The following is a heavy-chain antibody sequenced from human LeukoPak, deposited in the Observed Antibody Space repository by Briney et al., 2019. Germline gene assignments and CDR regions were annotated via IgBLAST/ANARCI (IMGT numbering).Heavy chain of an antibody. CDR3: ARPHSSSFYVVDY. J-gene: IGHJ4*02. CDR1: GYSLSDYY. D-gene: IGHD6-13*01. V-gene: IGHV1-2*06. CDR2: IHPNSGST. Sequence: VASVKVSCKASGYSLSDYYMHWVRRAPGQGLEWMGRIHPNSGSTNYAQNFQGRVTMTRDTSISTAYMELTRLRYDDTAVYYCARPHSSSFYVVDYWGQGTLVTVSS.